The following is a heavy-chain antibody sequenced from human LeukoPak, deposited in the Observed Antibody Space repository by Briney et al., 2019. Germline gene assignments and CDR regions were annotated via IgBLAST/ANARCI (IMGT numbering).Heavy chain of an antibody. D-gene: IGHD2-8*01. CDR3: ARSLGYCTNGVCYYDY. CDR1: GYTFTRYY. J-gene: IGHJ4*02. V-gene: IGHV1-46*01. CDR2: INPSGGST. Sequence: ASVKVSCKASGYTFTRYYMDWVRQAPGQGLEWMGRINPSGGSTSYAQKFQGRVTMTRDTSTSTVYMELSSLRSEDTAVYYCARSLGYCTNGVCYYDYWGQGTLVTVSS.